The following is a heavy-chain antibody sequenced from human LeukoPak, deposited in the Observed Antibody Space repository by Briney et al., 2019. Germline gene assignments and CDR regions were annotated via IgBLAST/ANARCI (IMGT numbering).Heavy chain of an antibody. J-gene: IGHJ6*02. CDR2: ISYDGSNK. Sequence: GGSLRLSCAASGFTFSSYGMHWVRQAPGKGLEWVAVISYDGSNKYYADSVKGRFTISRDNSKNTLYLQMNSLRAEDTAVYYCAEDPLGRRYDFWSGYFHYYGMDVWGQGTTVTVSS. CDR1: GFTFSSYG. CDR3: AEDPLGRRYDFWSGYFHYYGMDV. V-gene: IGHV3-30*18. D-gene: IGHD3-3*01.